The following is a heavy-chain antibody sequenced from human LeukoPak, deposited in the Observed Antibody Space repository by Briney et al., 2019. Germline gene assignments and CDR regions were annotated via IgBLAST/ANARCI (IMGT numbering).Heavy chain of an antibody. V-gene: IGHV3-33*01. Sequence: GGSLRLSRAASGFTFSRYAMHWVRQAPGKGMEGVAIVWYDGSNENYVDSVKGRFTISRDNAKNTLYLQMNSLGAEDTAVYFCARVDTAMGSLDYWGQGILVTVSS. D-gene: IGHD5-18*01. J-gene: IGHJ4*02. CDR3: ARVDTAMGSLDY. CDR2: VWYDGSNE. CDR1: GFTFSRYA.